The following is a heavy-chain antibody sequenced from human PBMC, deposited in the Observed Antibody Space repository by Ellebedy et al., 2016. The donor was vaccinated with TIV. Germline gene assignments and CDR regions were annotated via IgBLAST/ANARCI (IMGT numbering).Heavy chain of an antibody. CDR1: GGTFSRYA. V-gene: IGHV1-69*04. D-gene: IGHD1-26*01. Sequence: AASVKVSCKASGGTFSRYALNWVRQAPGQGLEWMGRIMPILDIANYPQKFQGRVTITADKSTSTAYMELRSLRSEDTAMYYCATGPPKWEVPLDLDSWGQGTLVIVSS. CDR2: IMPILDIA. J-gene: IGHJ4*02. CDR3: ATGPPKWEVPLDLDS.